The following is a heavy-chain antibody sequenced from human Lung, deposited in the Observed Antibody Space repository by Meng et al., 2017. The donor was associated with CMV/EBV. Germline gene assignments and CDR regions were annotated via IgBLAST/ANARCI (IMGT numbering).Heavy chain of an antibody. CDR3: ASFPPPGKQWLVTDY. J-gene: IGHJ4*02. Sequence: PLQESGPGLVTPSGTLSLTCAVSGGSVSSSNWWSWVRQPPGKGLEWIGEIYHSGSTNYNPSLKRRVTISVDKSKNQFSLKLSSVTAADTAVYYCASFPPPGKQWLVTDYWGQGTLVTVSS. CDR2: IYHSGST. D-gene: IGHD6-19*01. CDR1: GGSVSSSNW. V-gene: IGHV4-4*02.